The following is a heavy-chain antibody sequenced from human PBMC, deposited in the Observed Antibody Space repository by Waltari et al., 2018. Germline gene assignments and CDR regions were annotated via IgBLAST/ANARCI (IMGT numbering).Heavy chain of an antibody. CDR2: NKSTGSTI. Sequence: STYSMNWVRQAPGKGLEWISYNKSTGSTIHYADSVKGRFTISRDNAKNSLYLQMNSLRDEDTAVYYCARGLGDYTYWGQGTLVTVSS. D-gene: IGHD4-17*01. J-gene: IGHJ4*02. CDR1: STYS. V-gene: IGHV3-48*02. CDR3: ARGLGDYTY.